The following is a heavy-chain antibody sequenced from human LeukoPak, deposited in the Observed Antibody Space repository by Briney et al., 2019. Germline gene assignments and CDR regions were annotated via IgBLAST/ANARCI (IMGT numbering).Heavy chain of an antibody. Sequence: GGSLRLSCAASGFTFSSYAMSWVRQAPGKGLEWVGRIKSKTDGGTTDYAAPVKGRFTISRDDSKKTLFLQMNSLKSEGTAVYYCTTDTRIVGATGFDYWGQGTLVTVSS. CDR2: IKSKTDGGTT. V-gene: IGHV3-15*01. CDR3: TTDTRIVGATGFDY. J-gene: IGHJ4*02. D-gene: IGHD1-26*01. CDR1: GFTFSSYA.